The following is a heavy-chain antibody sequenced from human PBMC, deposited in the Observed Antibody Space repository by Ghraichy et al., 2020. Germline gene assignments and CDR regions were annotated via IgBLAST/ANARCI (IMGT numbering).Heavy chain of an antibody. CDR2: ISYDGSKK. Sequence: LSLTCAASGFTFSNFGMLWVRQAPGKGLEWVALISYDGSKKYYVDSVKGRFTIYRDNSKNTLYLQMNSLRPEDTAIYYCAKDSSGWYASLSYFYYGMDVWGQGTTVTVSS. J-gene: IGHJ6*02. CDR1: GFTFSNFG. D-gene: IGHD6-19*01. V-gene: IGHV3-30*18. CDR3: AKDSSGWYASLSYFYYGMDV.